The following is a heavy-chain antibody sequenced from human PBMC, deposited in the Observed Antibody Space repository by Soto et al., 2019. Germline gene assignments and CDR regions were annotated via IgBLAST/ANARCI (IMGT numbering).Heavy chain of an antibody. Sequence: QVQLVESGGGVVQPGRSLRLSCAASGFTFSSYAMHWVRQAPGKGLEWVAVISYDGSNKYYADSVKGRFTISRDNSKNTLYLQMNSLRAEDTAVYYCAREGARRRAYCGGDCYSWFDYWGQGTLVTVSS. CDR3: AREGARRRAYCGGDCYSWFDY. CDR2: ISYDGSNK. V-gene: IGHV3-30-3*01. D-gene: IGHD2-21*02. CDR1: GFTFSSYA. J-gene: IGHJ4*02.